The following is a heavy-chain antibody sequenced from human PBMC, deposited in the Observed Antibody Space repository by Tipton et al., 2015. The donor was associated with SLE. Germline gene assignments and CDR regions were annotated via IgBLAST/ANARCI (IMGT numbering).Heavy chain of an antibody. V-gene: IGHV4-61*09. CDR1: GDSITSGGYY. J-gene: IGHJ4*02. Sequence: TLSLTCTVSGDSITSGGYYWSWIRQHAGKGLEWIGHIYTSGSTNYNPSLKNRVTISVDTSKNQFSLRLTSVTAADTAIYYCAGLTGGPYYFDYWGQGALVTVSS. D-gene: IGHD7-27*01. CDR3: AGLTGGPYYFDY. CDR2: IYTSGST.